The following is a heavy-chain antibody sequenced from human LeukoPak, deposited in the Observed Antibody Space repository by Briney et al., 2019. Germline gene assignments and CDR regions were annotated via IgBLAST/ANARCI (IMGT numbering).Heavy chain of an antibody. V-gene: IGHV3-30*03. CDR1: GFTFSSYG. Sequence: GRSLRLSCAASGFTFSSYGMHWVRQAPGEGLEWVAVISYDGSNKYYADSVKGRFTISRDNAKNTVYLQMNSLRVEDTAVYYCARDIYSIAEWGQGTLVTVSS. CDR2: ISYDGSNK. J-gene: IGHJ4*02. CDR3: ARDIYSIAE. D-gene: IGHD1-26*01.